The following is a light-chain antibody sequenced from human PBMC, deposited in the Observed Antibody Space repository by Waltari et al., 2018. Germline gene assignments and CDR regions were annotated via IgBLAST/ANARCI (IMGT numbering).Light chain of an antibody. J-gene: IGLJ3*02. CDR1: ALAEKF. V-gene: IGLV3-10*01. CDR3: YSTYNKGDEWV. Sequence: SYELTQPPSLSVSPGQTARITCSGDALAEKFTYWFQQKSGQAPTLLIYEDTKRPSGIPEGFSGSSSETVATLTVSGARVEDEADYYCYSTYNKGDEWVFGGGTKVNVL. CDR2: EDT.